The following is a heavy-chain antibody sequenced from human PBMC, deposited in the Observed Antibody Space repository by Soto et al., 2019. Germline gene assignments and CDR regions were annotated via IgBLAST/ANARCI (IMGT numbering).Heavy chain of an antibody. D-gene: IGHD6-13*01. Sequence: ASVKVSCKASGYAFTSYGISWVRQAPGQGLEWMGWISAYNGNTSYAQKLQGRVTMTTDTSTSTAYMELRSLRSDDTAVYYCARVRGYSSSWPFDYWGQGTLVTVSS. CDR1: GYAFTSYG. CDR3: ARVRGYSSSWPFDY. V-gene: IGHV1-18*04. CDR2: ISAYNGNT. J-gene: IGHJ4*02.